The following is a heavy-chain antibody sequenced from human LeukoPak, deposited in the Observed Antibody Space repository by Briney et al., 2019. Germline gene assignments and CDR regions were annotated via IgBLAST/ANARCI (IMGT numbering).Heavy chain of an antibody. CDR2: IWYDGSNK. D-gene: IGHD6-13*01. CDR3: ARDPTAAGNYYYYMDV. J-gene: IGHJ6*03. CDR1: GFTFSSYG. Sequence: GGSLRLSCAASGFTFSSYGMHWVRQVPGKGLEWVAVIWYDGSNKYYADSVKGQFTISRDNSKNTLYLQMNSLRAEDTAVYYCARDPTAAGNYYYYMDVWGKGTTVTVSS. V-gene: IGHV3-33*01.